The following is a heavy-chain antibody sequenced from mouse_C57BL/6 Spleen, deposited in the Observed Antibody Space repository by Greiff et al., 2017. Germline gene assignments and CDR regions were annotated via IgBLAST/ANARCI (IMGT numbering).Heavy chain of an antibody. CDR3: ARLTVVAHMDY. D-gene: IGHD1-1*01. CDR2: IWSGGST. CDR1: GFSLTSYG. V-gene: IGHV2-2*01. Sequence: VQRVESGPGLVQPSQSLSITCTVSGFSLTSYGVHWVRQSPGKGLEWLGVIWSGGSTDYNAAFISRLSISKDNSKSQVFFKMNSLQADDTAIYYCARLTVVAHMDYWGQGTSVTVSS. J-gene: IGHJ4*01.